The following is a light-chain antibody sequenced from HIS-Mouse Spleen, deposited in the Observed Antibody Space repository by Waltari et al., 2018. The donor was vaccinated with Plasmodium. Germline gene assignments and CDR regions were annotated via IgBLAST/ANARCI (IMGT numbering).Light chain of an antibody. Sequence: QSALTQPPSASGSPGQSVTISCTGPSRDVGVSHYVPWYQQHPGKAPKLMIYEVSKRPSGVPDRFSGSKSGNTASLTVSGLQAEDEADYYCSSYAGSNNLVFGGGTKLTVL. CDR2: EVS. J-gene: IGLJ2*01. CDR3: SSYAGSNNLV. V-gene: IGLV2-8*01. CDR1: SRDVGVSHY.